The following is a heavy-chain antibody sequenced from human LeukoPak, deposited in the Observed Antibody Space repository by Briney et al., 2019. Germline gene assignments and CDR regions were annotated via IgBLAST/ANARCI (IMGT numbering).Heavy chain of an antibody. CDR1: GFTFSSYG. Sequence: GGSLRLSCAASGFTFSSYGMHWVRQAPGKGLEWVAVISYDGSNRYYADSVKGRFTISRDNAKNSLYLQMNSLRAEDTALYYCARVRGPFDYWGQGTLVTVSS. V-gene: IGHV3-30*03. D-gene: IGHD3-10*01. CDR2: ISYDGSNR. CDR3: ARVRGPFDY. J-gene: IGHJ4*02.